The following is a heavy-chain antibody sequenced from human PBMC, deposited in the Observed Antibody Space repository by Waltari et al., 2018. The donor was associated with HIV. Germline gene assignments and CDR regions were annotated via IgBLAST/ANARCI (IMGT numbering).Heavy chain of an antibody. CDR3: AREGGGSSSAD. V-gene: IGHV4-38-2*02. CDR2: IYHSEST. D-gene: IGHD6-13*01. Sequence: QVQLQESGPGLVKPSETLSLTCAVSGYSLRNDYWGWIRQPPGKGLEWIGSIYHSESTYYSSPSLRSRVTISVDMSKNPLSLQLHSVTAADTAVYYCAREGGGSSSADWGPGTLVTVSS. J-gene: IGHJ4*02. CDR1: GYSLRNDY.